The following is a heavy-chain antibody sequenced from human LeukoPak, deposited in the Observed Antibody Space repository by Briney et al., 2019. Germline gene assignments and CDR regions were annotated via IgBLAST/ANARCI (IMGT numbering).Heavy chain of an antibody. CDR2: INHSGST. Sequence: SETLSLTCAVYGGSFSGYYWSWIRQPPGKGLEWIGEINHSGSTNYNPSLKSRVTISVDTSKNQFSLKLSSVTAADTAIYYCARDLGRDIGSPIRFDPWGQGTLVTVSS. CDR1: GGSFSGYY. J-gene: IGHJ5*02. V-gene: IGHV4-34*01. D-gene: IGHD3-10*01. CDR3: ARDLGRDIGSPIRFDP.